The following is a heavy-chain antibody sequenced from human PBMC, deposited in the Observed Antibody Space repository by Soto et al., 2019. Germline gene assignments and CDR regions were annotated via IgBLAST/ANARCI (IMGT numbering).Heavy chain of an antibody. V-gene: IGHV3-30*18. J-gene: IGHJ5*02. D-gene: IGHD2-2*01. CDR3: AKDKYVVVPAAMGGWFDP. Sequence: LRLSCAASGFTFSSYGMHWVRQAPGKGLEWVAVISYDGSNKYYADSVKGRFTISRDNSKNTLYLQMNSLRAEDTAVYYCAKDKYVVVPAAMGGWFDPWGQGTLVTVSS. CDR2: ISYDGSNK. CDR1: GFTFSSYG.